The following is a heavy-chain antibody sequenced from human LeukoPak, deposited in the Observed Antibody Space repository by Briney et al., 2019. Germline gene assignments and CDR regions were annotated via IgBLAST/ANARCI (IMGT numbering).Heavy chain of an antibody. CDR1: GGTFSSYA. D-gene: IGHD3-10*01. Sequence: SVKASCKASGGTFSSYAISWVRQAPGQGLEWMGGIIPIFGTANYAQKFQGRATITADESASTAYMELSSLRSEDTAVYYCARAYGSGSVADDYWGQGTLVTVSS. J-gene: IGHJ4*02. CDR2: IIPIFGTA. V-gene: IGHV1-69*13. CDR3: ARAYGSGSVADDY.